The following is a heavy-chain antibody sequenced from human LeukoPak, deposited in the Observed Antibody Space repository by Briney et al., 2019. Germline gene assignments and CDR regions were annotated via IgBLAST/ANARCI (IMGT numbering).Heavy chain of an antibody. CDR3: ARDVFMAVAGNDAFHI. CDR2: ISYDGSNK. V-gene: IGHV3-30*03. CDR1: GFTFSSYG. Sequence: GGSLRLSCAASGFTFSSYGMHWARQAPGKGLEWVAVISYDGSNKYYADSVKGRFTISRDNAKNALYLQMNSLRAEDTAVYYCARDVFMAVAGNDAFHIWGQGTMVTVSS. J-gene: IGHJ3*02. D-gene: IGHD6-19*01.